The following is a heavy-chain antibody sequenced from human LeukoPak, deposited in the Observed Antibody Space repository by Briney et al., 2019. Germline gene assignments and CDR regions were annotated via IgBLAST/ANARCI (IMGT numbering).Heavy chain of an antibody. J-gene: IGHJ5*02. CDR1: GGSISSGSYY. CDR2: IYTSGST. V-gene: IGHV4-61*02. D-gene: IGHD6-19*01. CDR3: AREGIAVADTSGLWFDP. Sequence: SETLSLTCTVSGGSISSGSYYWSWIRQPAGKGLEWIGRIYTSGSTNYNPSLKSRVTISVDTSKNQFSLKLSSVTAADTAVYYCAREGIAVADTSGLWFDPWGQGTLVTVSS.